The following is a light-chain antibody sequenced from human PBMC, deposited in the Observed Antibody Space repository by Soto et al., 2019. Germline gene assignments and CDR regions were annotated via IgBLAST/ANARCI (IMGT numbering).Light chain of an antibody. V-gene: IGKV1-5*01. Sequence: IQMTQSPSTLSASIGDIVTISCRASQSINNRLAWYQQMPGKAPNLLIYDASSLESGVPSRFRGSGSETEFTLTISGLQPDDFATYYCQQFIDGWTFGQGTKVDIK. CDR1: QSINNR. CDR2: DAS. J-gene: IGKJ1*01. CDR3: QQFIDGWT.